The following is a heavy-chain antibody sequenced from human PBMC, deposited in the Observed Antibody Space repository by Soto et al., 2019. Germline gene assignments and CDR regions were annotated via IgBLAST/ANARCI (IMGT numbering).Heavy chain of an antibody. J-gene: IGHJ4*02. V-gene: IGHV3-48*03. CDR1: GFTFSSYE. CDR3: ARDQYYYDSSGYPYSFDY. Sequence: PGGSLRRSCAASGFTFSSYEMNWVRQAPGKGLEWVSYISSSGSTIYYADSVKGRFTISRDNAKNSLYLQMNSLRAEDTAVYYCARDQYYYDSSGYPYSFDYWGQGTLVTVSS. CDR2: ISSSGSTI. D-gene: IGHD3-22*01.